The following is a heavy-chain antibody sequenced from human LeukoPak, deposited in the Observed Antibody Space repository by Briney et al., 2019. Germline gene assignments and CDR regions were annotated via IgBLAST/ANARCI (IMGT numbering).Heavy chain of an antibody. CDR1: GFTFSRYW. CDR2: IKQDGSEI. CDR3: ARLEDSSVWGRLYHNYFDY. V-gene: IGHV3-7*03. Sequence: QPGGSLRLSCAASGFTFSRYWMSWVRQAPGKGPEWVANIKQDGSEIYYVDSMKGRFTISRDNAKNSLYLQMNNLRAEDTAMYYCARLEDSSVWGRLYHNYFDYWGQGTLVTVSS. D-gene: IGHD3-16*01. J-gene: IGHJ4*02.